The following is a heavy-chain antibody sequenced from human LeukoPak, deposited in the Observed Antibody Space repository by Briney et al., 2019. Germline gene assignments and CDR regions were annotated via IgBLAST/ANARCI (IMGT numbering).Heavy chain of an antibody. D-gene: IGHD1-1*01. CDR2: IYYDGSNI. Sequence: SCAASGFTFTTYGMHWVRQAPGEGLERVAFIYYDGSNIYYADYVKGRFTISRDISKNTLYLKMDSLRAEDTAIYYCARDWKTNSFDYWGQGTLVTVSS. V-gene: IGHV3-33*01. CDR3: ARDWKTNSFDY. J-gene: IGHJ4*02. CDR1: GFTFTTYG.